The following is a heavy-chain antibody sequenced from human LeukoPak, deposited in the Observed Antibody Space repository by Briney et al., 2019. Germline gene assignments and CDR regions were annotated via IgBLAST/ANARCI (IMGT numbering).Heavy chain of an antibody. CDR3: ARLSLKVLEWSPTKGKETHYFDY. Sequence: SQTLSLTCAVSGGSISSGGYSWSWIRQPPGKGLEWIGYIYYSGSTYYNPSLKSRVTISVDTSKNQFSLKLSSVTAADTAVYYCARLSLKVLEWSPTKGKETHYFDYWGQGTLVTVSS. V-gene: IGHV4-30-4*07. J-gene: IGHJ4*02. CDR2: IYYSGST. CDR1: GGSISSGGYS. D-gene: IGHD3-3*01.